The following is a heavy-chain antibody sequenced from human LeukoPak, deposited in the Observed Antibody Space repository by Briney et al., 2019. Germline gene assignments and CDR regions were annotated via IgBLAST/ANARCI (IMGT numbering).Heavy chain of an antibody. CDR1: GFTFSSYS. Sequence: PGGSLRLSCAASGFTFSSYSMNWVCQAPGKGLEWVSSISSSSSYIYYADSVKGRFTISRDNAKNSLYLQMNSLRAEDTAVYYCASPRGYSGYDYDYWGQGTLVTVSS. CDR2: ISSSSSYI. J-gene: IGHJ4*02. V-gene: IGHV3-21*01. CDR3: ASPRGYSGYDYDY. D-gene: IGHD5-12*01.